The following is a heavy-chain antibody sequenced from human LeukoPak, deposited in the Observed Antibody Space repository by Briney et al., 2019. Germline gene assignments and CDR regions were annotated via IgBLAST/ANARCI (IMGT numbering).Heavy chain of an antibody. CDR2: ISGSGGST. J-gene: IGHJ4*02. CDR1: GFTFSSYA. Sequence: GGSLRLACAASGFTFSSYAMSWVRQAPGKGLEWVSTISGSGGSTYYADSVKGRFTISRDNSKNSLYLQMSSLRAEDTALYYCAKVVGATTRGYFDYWGQGTLVTVSS. D-gene: IGHD1-26*01. V-gene: IGHV3-23*01. CDR3: AKVVGATTRGYFDY.